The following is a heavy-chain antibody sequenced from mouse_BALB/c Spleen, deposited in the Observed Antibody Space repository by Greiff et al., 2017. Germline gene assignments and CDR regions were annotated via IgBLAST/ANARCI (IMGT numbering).Heavy chain of an antibody. J-gene: IGHJ2*01. CDR3: ARSHKVSYGYPDY. V-gene: IGHV5-17*02. Sequence: EVMLVESGGGLVQPGGSRKLSCAASGFTFSSFGMHWVRQAPEKGLEWVAYISSGSSTIYYADTVKGRFTISRDNPKNTLFLQMTSLRSEDTAMYYCARSHKVSYGYPDYWGQGTTLTVSS. CDR2: ISSGSSTI. D-gene: IGHD1-2*01. CDR1: GFTFSSFG.